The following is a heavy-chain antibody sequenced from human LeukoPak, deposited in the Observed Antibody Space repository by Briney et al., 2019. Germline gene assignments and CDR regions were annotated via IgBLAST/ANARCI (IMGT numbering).Heavy chain of an antibody. Sequence: GGSLRLSCAASGSTFSSYAMSWVRQAPGKGLEWVSAISGSGGSTYYADSVKGRFTISRDNSKNTLYLQMNSLRAEDTAVYYCAKDVAVSGTAYFDYWGQGTLVTVSS. CDR1: GSTFSSYA. CDR3: AKDVAVSGTAYFDY. D-gene: IGHD6-19*01. CDR2: ISGSGGST. J-gene: IGHJ4*02. V-gene: IGHV3-23*01.